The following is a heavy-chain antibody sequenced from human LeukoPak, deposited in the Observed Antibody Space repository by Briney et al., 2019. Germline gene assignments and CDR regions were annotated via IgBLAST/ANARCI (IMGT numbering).Heavy chain of an antibody. D-gene: IGHD3-22*01. CDR2: ISGSGSSI. CDR3: ARVAYYYDSSGYYGGGGIDY. CDR1: GFTFSSYE. Sequence: PGGSLRLSCAASGFTFSSYEMNWVRQAPGKGLDWVSYISGSGSSIDYADSVKGRFTISRDNAKNSLYLQMNSLRAEDTAVYYCARVAYYYDSSGYYGGGGIDYWGQGTLVTVSS. J-gene: IGHJ4*02. V-gene: IGHV3-48*03.